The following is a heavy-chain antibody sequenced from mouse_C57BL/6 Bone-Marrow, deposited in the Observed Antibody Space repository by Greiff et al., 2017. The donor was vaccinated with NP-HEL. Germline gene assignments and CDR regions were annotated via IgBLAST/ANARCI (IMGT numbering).Heavy chain of an antibody. Sequence: VQLQQSGPGLVQPSQSLSISCTVSGFSLTSYGVHWVRQSPGKGLEWLGVIWSGGSTDYNAACLSRLSISKDNSKSQVFFKMSSLQADDTAIYYCASYSNWFAYWGQGTLVTVSA. CDR3: ASYSNWFAY. D-gene: IGHD2-5*01. CDR2: IWSGGST. J-gene: IGHJ3*01. CDR1: GFSLTSYG. V-gene: IGHV2-2*01.